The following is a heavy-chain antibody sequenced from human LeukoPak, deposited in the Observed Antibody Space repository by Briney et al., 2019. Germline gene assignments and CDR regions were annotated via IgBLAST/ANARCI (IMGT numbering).Heavy chain of an antibody. CDR1: DDSITIYY. CDR2: IDHTGST. CDR3: ARAEYGQPFDP. J-gene: IGHJ5*02. Sequence: SETLSLTCTVSDDSITIYYWSWIRQPPGKGLEWIGYIDHTGSTNYNPSLNSRVTISRDTSKNHFSLKLSSATAADTAVYYCARAEYGQPFDPWGQGTLVTVSS. D-gene: IGHD2/OR15-2a*01. V-gene: IGHV4-59*01.